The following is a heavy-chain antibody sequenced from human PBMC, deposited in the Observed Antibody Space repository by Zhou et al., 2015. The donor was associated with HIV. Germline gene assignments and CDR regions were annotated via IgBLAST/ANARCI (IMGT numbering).Heavy chain of an antibody. V-gene: IGHV3-23*04. D-gene: IGHD1-26*01. CDR3: VSRRSVGTTWFAY. CDR1: GFAVSGGE. Sequence: DVQLVGSRGSLGTAGGSRRDSPRAASGFAVSGGEMNWVRRSPGKGLEWVSSIFGSGDKMYYADSVEGRFTISRDNSKNTLYLQMNSLRAEDTAAYYCVSRRSVGTTWFAYWGQGALVTVSS. J-gene: IGHJ4*02. CDR2: IFGSGDKM.